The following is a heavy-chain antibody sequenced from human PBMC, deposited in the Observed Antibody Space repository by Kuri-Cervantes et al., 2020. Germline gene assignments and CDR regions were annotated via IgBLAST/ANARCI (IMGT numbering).Heavy chain of an antibody. CDR1: GFTFSSYA. CDR3: ARDLEDYGDYEGGYFDY. Sequence: GESLKISCAASGFTFSSYAMHWVRQAPGKGLEWVAVISYDGSNEYYADSVKGRFTISRDNSKNTLYLQMNSLRAEDTAVYYCARDLEDYGDYEGGYFDYWGQGTLVTVSS. V-gene: IGHV3-30-3*01. D-gene: IGHD4-17*01. J-gene: IGHJ4*02. CDR2: ISYDGSNE.